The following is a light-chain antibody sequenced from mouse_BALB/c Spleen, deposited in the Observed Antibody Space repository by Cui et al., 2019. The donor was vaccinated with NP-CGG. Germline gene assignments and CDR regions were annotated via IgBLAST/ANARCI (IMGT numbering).Light chain of an antibody. Sequence: QAVVTQESALTTTPGETGPLTCRSSTGAVTTSNYANWVQEKPDHLFAGLIGGTNNRAPGVPARFSGSLIGDKAALTITGAQTEDEAIYFCALWYSNHWVFGGGTKLTVL. CDR2: GTN. CDR3: ALWYSNHWV. CDR1: TGAVTTSNY. J-gene: IGLJ1*01. V-gene: IGLV1*01.